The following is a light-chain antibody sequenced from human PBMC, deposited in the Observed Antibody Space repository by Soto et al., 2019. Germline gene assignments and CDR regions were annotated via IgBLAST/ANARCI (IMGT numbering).Light chain of an antibody. CDR3: QQYGNSPPLS. J-gene: IGKJ4*01. Sequence: EIVLTQSPGTLSLSPGERATLSCRASQSVTSSYLGWYQQKPGQAPRLLIYGASSRATGIPDRFSGSGSGTDFTLTISRLEPEDFAVYYCQQYGNSPPLSFGGGTKVDIK. CDR2: GAS. V-gene: IGKV3-20*01. CDR1: QSVTSSY.